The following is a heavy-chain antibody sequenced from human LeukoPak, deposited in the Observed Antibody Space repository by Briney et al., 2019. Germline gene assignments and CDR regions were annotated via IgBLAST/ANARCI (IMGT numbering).Heavy chain of an antibody. CDR2: FNPNSGGT. CDR1: GYTFTDYY. Sequence: GASVKVSCKASGYTFTDYYMHWVRQAPGQGLEWMGWFNPNSGGTNYAQKFQGRVTMTRGTSISTAYMELSGLTVDDTAVYYCARDEVGPFDYWGQGTLVTVSS. CDR3: ARDEVGPFDY. V-gene: IGHV1-2*02. D-gene: IGHD1-26*01. J-gene: IGHJ4*02.